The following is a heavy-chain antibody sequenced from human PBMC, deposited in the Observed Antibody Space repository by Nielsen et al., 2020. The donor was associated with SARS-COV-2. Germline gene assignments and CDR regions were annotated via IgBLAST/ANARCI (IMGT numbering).Heavy chain of an antibody. CDR3: ARDDWNDGYGMDV. J-gene: IGHJ6*02. D-gene: IGHD1-1*01. V-gene: IGHV3-30-3*01. Sequence: GGSLRLSCAASGLTFSSYAMHWVRQAPGKGLEWVAVISYDGSNKYYADSVKGRFTISRDNSKDTLYLQMNSLRAEDTGVYYCARDDWNDGYGMDVWGQGTTVTVSS. CDR2: ISYDGSNK. CDR1: GLTFSSYA.